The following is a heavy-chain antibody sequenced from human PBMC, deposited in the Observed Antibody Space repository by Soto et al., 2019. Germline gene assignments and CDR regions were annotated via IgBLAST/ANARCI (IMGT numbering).Heavy chain of an antibody. CDR1: GYTFTGYY. D-gene: IGHD3-22*01. Sequence: ASVKVSCKASGYTFTGYYMHWVRQSPGQGLEWMGWINPNSGGTNYAQKFQGWVTMTRDTSISTAYMELSRLRSDDTAVYYCARGGYYDSSGYLGFAFDIWGQGTMVTGSS. CDR2: INPNSGGT. J-gene: IGHJ3*02. V-gene: IGHV1-2*04. CDR3: ARGGYYDSSGYLGFAFDI.